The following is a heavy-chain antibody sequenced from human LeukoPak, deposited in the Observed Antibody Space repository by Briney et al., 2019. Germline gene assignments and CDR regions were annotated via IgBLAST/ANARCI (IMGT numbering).Heavy chain of an antibody. CDR2: MNPNSGGS. J-gene: IGHJ6*02. D-gene: IGHD6-13*01. V-gene: IGHV1-2*02. CDR3: ARDMWSSSSWYLDGMDV. CDR1: GYTFTGYY. Sequence: ASVKVSCKTSGYTFTGYYMHWVRQAPGQGLEWMGWMNPNSGGSNYAQKFQGRVTMTRDTSIGAAYMELSSLRSEDTAVYYCARDMWSSSSWYLDGMDVWGQGTTVTVSS.